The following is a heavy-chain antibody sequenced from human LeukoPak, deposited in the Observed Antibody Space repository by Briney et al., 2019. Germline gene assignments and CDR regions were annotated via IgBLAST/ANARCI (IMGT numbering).Heavy chain of an antibody. CDR2: INHSGST. CDR1: GGSFSGYY. CDR3: ARARWYCTNGVCYRSWFDP. D-gene: IGHD2-8*01. Sequence: PSETLSLTCAVYGGSFSGYYWSWIRQPPGKGLEWIGEINHSGSTNYNPSLKSRVTISVDTSKNQFSLKLSSVTAADTAVYYCARARWYCTNGVCYRSWFDPWGQGTLVTVPS. J-gene: IGHJ5*02. V-gene: IGHV4-34*01.